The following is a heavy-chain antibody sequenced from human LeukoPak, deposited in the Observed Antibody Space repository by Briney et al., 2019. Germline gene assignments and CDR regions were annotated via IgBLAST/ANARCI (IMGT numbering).Heavy chain of an antibody. V-gene: IGHV3-23*01. Sequence: GGSLRLSCAASGFTFSSYAMSWVRQAPGKGLEWVSAISGSGGSTYYADSVKGRFTISRDNSKNTLYLQMNSLRAEDTAVYYCAKDPPPVLMVYASGSYWGQGTLVTVSS. J-gene: IGHJ4*02. CDR2: ISGSGGST. CDR3: AKDPPPVLMVYASGSY. D-gene: IGHD2-8*01. CDR1: GFTFSSYA.